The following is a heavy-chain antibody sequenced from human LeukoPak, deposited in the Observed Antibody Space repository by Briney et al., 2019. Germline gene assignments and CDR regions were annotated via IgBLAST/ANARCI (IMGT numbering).Heavy chain of an antibody. CDR1: GYTFTGYY. CDR2: INPNSGGT. J-gene: IGHJ5*02. Sequence: WASVKVSCKASGYTFTGYYMHWVRQAPGQGLEWMGWINPNSGGTNYAQKFQGRVTMTRDTSISTAYMELSRLRSDDTAVYYCARGPYCSSTSCYNPAVFDPWGQGTLVTVSS. D-gene: IGHD2-2*02. CDR3: ARGPYCSSTSCYNPAVFDP. V-gene: IGHV1-2*02.